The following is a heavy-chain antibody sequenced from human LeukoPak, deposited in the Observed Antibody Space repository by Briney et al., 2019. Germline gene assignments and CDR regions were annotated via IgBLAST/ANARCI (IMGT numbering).Heavy chain of an antibody. CDR2: ILSDGSKE. Sequence: PGGSLRLSCAASGFTFSIYGMHCVAEAPGKGLEWGAVILSDGSKEFYTDSVKGRFTISRDNSKNTLYRQMNSLRAQDTAVYYCVREDDRTDTRLDYWGQGGLVSVCS. CDR3: VREDDRTDTRLDY. J-gene: IGHJ4*02. D-gene: IGHD3-22*01. CDR1: GFTFSIYG. V-gene: IGHV3-33*01.